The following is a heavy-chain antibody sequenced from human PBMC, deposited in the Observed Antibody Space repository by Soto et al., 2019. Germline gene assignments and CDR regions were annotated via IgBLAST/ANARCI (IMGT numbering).Heavy chain of an antibody. CDR3: AKEVIAVAGLDAFDI. CDR1: GFTFSSYG. J-gene: IGHJ3*02. CDR2: ISYDGSNK. D-gene: IGHD6-19*01. V-gene: IGHV3-30*18. Sequence: PGGSLRLSCAASGFTFSSYGMHWVRQAPGKGLEWVAVISYDGSNKYYADSVKGRFTISRDNSKNTLYLQMNSLRAEGTAVYYCAKEVIAVAGLDAFDIWGQGTMVTVSS.